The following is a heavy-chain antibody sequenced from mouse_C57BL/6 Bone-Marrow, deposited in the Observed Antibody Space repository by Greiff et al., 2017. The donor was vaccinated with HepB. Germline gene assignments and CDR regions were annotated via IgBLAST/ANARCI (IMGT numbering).Heavy chain of an antibody. D-gene: IGHD2-4*01. Sequence: QVHVKQSGPGLVAPSQTLSITCTVSGFSLTSYAISWVRQPPGKGLEWLGVIWTGGGTNYNSALKSRLSISKDNSKSQVFLKMNSLQTDDTARYYCARNEGPYYDYLAWFAYWGQGTLVTVSA. V-gene: IGHV2-9-1*01. J-gene: IGHJ3*01. CDR1: GFSLTSYA. CDR3: ARNEGPYYDYLAWFAY. CDR2: IWTGGGT.